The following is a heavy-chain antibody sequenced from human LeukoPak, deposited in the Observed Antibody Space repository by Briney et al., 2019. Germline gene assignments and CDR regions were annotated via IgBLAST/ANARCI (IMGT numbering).Heavy chain of an antibody. CDR2: IRSKAYGGTT. CDR3: TRVIVATKDY. Sequence: GRSLRLSCTGSGFTFGDYAMNWVRKAPGKGLEWVGFIRSKAYGGTTEYAASVKGRFTISRDDSKSIAYLQMNSLKTEDTAVYYCTRVIVATKDYWGQGTLVTVSS. J-gene: IGHJ4*02. V-gene: IGHV3-49*04. D-gene: IGHD5-12*01. CDR1: GFTFGDYA.